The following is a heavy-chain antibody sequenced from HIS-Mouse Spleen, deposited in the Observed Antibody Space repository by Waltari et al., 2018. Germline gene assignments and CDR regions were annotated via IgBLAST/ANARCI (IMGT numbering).Heavy chain of an antibody. V-gene: IGHV4-39*01. CDR1: GGSISSSSYY. J-gene: IGHJ3*02. Sequence: QLQLQESGPGLVKPSETLSLTCTVSGGSISSSSYYWGWIRQPPGKGLGGIGSIYYSGSTYYNPSLKSRVTISVDTSKNQFSLKLSSVTAADTAVYYCARHVFSGHIVVVVAATPNAFDIWGQGTMVTVSS. CDR2: IYYSGST. D-gene: IGHD2-15*01. CDR3: ARHVFSGHIVVVVAATPNAFDI.